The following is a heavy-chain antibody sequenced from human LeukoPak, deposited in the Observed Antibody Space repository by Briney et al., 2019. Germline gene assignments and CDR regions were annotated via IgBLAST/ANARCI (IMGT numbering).Heavy chain of an antibody. Sequence: MPSETLSLTCAVYGGSFSGYYWSWIRQPPGKGLEWIGYIYYSGSTNYNPSLKSRVTISVDTSKNQFSLKLSSVTAADTAVYYCARGQWLSHFDYWGQGTLVTVSS. V-gene: IGHV4-59*01. CDR2: IYYSGST. D-gene: IGHD6-19*01. J-gene: IGHJ4*02. CDR3: ARGQWLSHFDY. CDR1: GGSFSGYY.